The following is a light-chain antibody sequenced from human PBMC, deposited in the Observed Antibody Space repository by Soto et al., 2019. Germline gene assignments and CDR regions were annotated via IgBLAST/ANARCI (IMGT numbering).Light chain of an antibody. CDR1: SSDVGGYNY. CDR3: SSYTSSSTPYV. V-gene: IGLV2-14*01. Sequence: TQSPLSLPVTPGQSITISCTGTSSDVGGYNYVSWYQQHPGKAPKLMIYEVSNRPSGVSNRFSGSKSGNTASLTISGLQAEDEADYYCSSYTSSSTPYVFGTGTKVTVL. CDR2: EVS. J-gene: IGLJ1*01.